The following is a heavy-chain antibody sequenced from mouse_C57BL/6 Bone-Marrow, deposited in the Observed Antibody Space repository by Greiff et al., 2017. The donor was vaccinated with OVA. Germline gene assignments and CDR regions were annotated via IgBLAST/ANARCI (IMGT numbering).Heavy chain of an antibody. CDR1: GYTFTDYY. V-gene: IGHV1-26*01. CDR3: ARRGWSPDY. CDR2: INPNNGGT. D-gene: IGHD2-3*01. Sequence: VQLQQSGPELVKPGASVKISCKASGYTFTDYYMNWVKQSHGKSLEWIGDINPNNGGTSYNQKFKGKATLTVDKSSSTAYMELRSLTSEDSAVYYCARRGWSPDYWGQGTTLTVSS. J-gene: IGHJ2*01.